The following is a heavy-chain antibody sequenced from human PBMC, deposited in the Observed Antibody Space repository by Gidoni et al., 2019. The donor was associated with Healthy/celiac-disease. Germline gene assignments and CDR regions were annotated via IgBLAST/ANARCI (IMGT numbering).Heavy chain of an antibody. J-gene: IGHJ5*02. D-gene: IGHD3-3*01. CDR2: IYYSGST. V-gene: IGHV4-31*03. CDR3: ARGDYDFWSGYHNWCDT. Sequence: QVQLQESGPGLVKPSQPLSLTCTVSGGSISSGGYYWSWIRQHPGKGLEWIGYIYYSGSTYYNTSLKSRVTISVDTSKNQFSLKLSSVTAADTAVYYCARGDYDFWSGYHNWCDTWGQGTLVTVSS. CDR1: GGSISSGGYY.